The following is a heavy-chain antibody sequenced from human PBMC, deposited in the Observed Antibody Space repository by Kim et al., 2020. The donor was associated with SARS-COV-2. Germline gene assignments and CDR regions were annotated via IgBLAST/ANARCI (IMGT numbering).Heavy chain of an antibody. D-gene: IGHD3-3*01. CDR3: APPREGFLEWLAVGY. V-gene: IGHV3-30*13. Sequence: GSVKGRFTSSRDNPKNRLYLQMNSLRAENTAVYYCAPPREGFLEWLAVGYWGQGTLVTVSS. J-gene: IGHJ4*02.